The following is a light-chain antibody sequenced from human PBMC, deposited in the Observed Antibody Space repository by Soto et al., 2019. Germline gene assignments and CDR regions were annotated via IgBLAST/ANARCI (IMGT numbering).Light chain of an antibody. CDR1: QGISSY. J-gene: IGKJ4*01. CDR2: SES. CDR3: QQYYTYPLIT. Sequence: AIRMTQSPSSLYASTGDRVTINCRASQGISSYLACYQQIPGKAHKLMIYSESTLQSGLPSRFSSNGSGTDFTLTNCCLQSEDFATYYCQQYYTYPLITFGGGTKVEIK. V-gene: IGKV1-8*01.